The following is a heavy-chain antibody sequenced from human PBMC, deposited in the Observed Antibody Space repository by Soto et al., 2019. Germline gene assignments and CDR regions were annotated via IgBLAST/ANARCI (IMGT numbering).Heavy chain of an antibody. CDR3: ARGTDTYYFDY. Sequence: QVQLVESGGGVVQPGRSLRLSCAASGFTFSSYGMHWLRQAPGKGLEWVAVIWYDGSNKYYADSVKGRFTISRDNSKNALYLQMNSLRAEDTAVYYCARGTDTYYFDYWGQGTLVNVSS. V-gene: IGHV3-33*01. CDR2: IWYDGSNK. D-gene: IGHD2-2*02. J-gene: IGHJ4*02. CDR1: GFTFSSYG.